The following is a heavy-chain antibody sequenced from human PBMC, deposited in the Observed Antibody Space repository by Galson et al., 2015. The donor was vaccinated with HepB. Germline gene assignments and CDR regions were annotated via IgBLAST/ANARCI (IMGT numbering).Heavy chain of an antibody. CDR1: GFTFSSYA. CDR2: ISYDGSNK. Sequence: SLRLSCAVSGFTFSSYAMHWVRQAPGKGLEWVAVISYDGSNKYYADSVKGRFTISRDNSKNTLYLQMNSLRAEDTAVYYCARDLDSNYYYYYGMDVWGQGTTVTVSS. V-gene: IGHV3-30*19. J-gene: IGHJ6*02. CDR3: ARDLDSNYYYYYGMDV. D-gene: IGHD4-11*01.